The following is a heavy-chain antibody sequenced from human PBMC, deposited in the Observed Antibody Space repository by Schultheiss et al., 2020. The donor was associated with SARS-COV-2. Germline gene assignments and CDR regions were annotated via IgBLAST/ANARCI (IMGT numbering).Heavy chain of an antibody. J-gene: IGHJ4*02. CDR1: GFTFSSYG. D-gene: IGHD3-3*01. Sequence: GGSLRLSCAASGFTFSSYGMHWVRQAPGKGLEWVAVIWYDGSNKYYADSVKGRFTISRDNSKNTLYLQMNSLRAEDTAVYYCARGGGLLRFHFDYWGQGTLVTVSS. V-gene: IGHV3-33*08. CDR2: IWYDGSNK. CDR3: ARGGGLLRFHFDY.